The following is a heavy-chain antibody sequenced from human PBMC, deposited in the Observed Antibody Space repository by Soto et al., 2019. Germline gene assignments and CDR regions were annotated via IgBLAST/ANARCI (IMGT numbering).Heavy chain of an antibody. J-gene: IGHJ6*02. CDR2: MSAYNGNT. CDR1: GYTFTSYG. V-gene: IGHV1-18*01. Sequence: QVQLVQSGAEVKKPGASVKVSCKASGYTFTSYGISWVRQAPGQGREWKGWMSAYNGNTNYAQKLQGRVTMTTDTAVRTAFMELRRLRSDDTAVYYGARFPSYCRSTSCYGGGIDYYYGMDVWGQGTTVTVSS. CDR3: ARFPSYCRSTSCYGGGIDYYYGMDV. D-gene: IGHD2-2*01.